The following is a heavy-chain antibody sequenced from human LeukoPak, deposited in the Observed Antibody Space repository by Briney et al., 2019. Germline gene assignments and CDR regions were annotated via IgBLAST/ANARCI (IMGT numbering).Heavy chain of an antibody. CDR1: GFTFRRYA. D-gene: IGHD2-2*01. Sequence: GWSLTLSCAASGFTFRRYAMSWVRQAPGKGLEWVSAISGSGGSTYYADSVKGRFTISRDNSKNTLYLQMNSLRAEYTAVYYWAKRGGGDIVVVPAAFAHAFDIWGQGTVVTVSS. J-gene: IGHJ3*02. CDR2: ISGSGGST. CDR3: AKRGGGDIVVVPAAFAHAFDI. V-gene: IGHV3-23*01.